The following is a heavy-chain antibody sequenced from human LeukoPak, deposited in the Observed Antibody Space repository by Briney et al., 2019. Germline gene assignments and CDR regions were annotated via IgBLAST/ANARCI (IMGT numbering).Heavy chain of an antibody. CDR3: ARARVITGTTGALDI. Sequence: ASVKVSCKASGYTFTGYYMHWVRQAPGQGLEWMGWINPNSGGTNYAQKFQGRVTMTRDTSISTVYMELSRLRSDDTALYYCARARVITGTTGALDIWGQGTMVTVSS. CDR2: INPNSGGT. V-gene: IGHV1-2*02. D-gene: IGHD1-20*01. J-gene: IGHJ3*02. CDR1: GYTFTGYY.